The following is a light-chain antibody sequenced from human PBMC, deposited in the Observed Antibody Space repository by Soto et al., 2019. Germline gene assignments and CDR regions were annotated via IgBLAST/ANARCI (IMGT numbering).Light chain of an antibody. CDR3: QQYNNWPRT. J-gene: IGKJ1*01. CDR1: QSVSSN. CDR2: GAS. Sequence: EIVMTQSPATLSVSPGERATLSCRASQSVSSNLAWYQQKPGQAPRLLIYGASTRAPGIPARFSGSGSGPEFTLTISSLQSEDFAVYYCQQYNNWPRTFGQGTKVEIK. V-gene: IGKV3-15*01.